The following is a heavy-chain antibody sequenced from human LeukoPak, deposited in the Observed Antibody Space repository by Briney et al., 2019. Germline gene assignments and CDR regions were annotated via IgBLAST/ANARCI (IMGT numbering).Heavy chain of an antibody. V-gene: IGHV1-18*01. D-gene: IGHD3-22*01. CDR3: ARDDHDYYDSSGYRPFDY. Sequence: ASVKVSCKASGYTFTSYGISWVRQTPGQGLEWMGWISAYNGNTNYAQKLQGRVTMITDTSTSTAYMELRSLRSDDTAVYYCARDDHDYYDSSGYRPFDYWGQGTLVTVSS. CDR1: GYTFTSYG. J-gene: IGHJ4*02. CDR2: ISAYNGNT.